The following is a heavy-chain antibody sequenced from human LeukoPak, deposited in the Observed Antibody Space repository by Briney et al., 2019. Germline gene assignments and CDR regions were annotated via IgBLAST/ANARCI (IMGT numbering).Heavy chain of an antibody. D-gene: IGHD6-19*01. Sequence: GASVKVSCKASGYTFTSYDINWVRQATGQGLEWMGWMNPNSGNTGYAQKFQGRVTITRNTSISTAYMVLSSLRSEDTAVYYCARGGGQEWLVRKPFDYWGQGTLVTVSS. CDR1: GYTFTSYD. V-gene: IGHV1-8*03. CDR3: ARGGGQEWLVRKPFDY. J-gene: IGHJ4*02. CDR2: MNPNSGNT.